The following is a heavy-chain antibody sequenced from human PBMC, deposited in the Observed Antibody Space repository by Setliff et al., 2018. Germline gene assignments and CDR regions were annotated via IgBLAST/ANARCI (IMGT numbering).Heavy chain of an antibody. CDR1: GGSFSGYY. CDR3: ARGGRISYRPSSSWYILDY. D-gene: IGHD6-13*01. CDR2: INHSGST. J-gene: IGHJ4*02. Sequence: PSETLSLTCAVYGGSFSGYYWSWIRQPPGKGLEWIGEINHSGSTNYNPSLKSRVTISVDTSKNQFSLKLSSVTAADTAVCYCARGGRISYRPSSSWYILDYWGQGTLVTVSS. V-gene: IGHV4-34*01.